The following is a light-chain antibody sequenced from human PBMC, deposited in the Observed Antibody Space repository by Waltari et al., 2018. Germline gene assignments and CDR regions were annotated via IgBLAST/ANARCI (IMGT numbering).Light chain of an antibody. CDR2: FAS. CDR1: ETIDND. V-gene: IGKV6-21*01. CDR3: LRTSSFSKYT. Sequence: ILTQSPDSQSVSLGEKVTLTCRASETIDNDLHWFQQRPDQSPKLLIKFASQSVSGVPSRLSDSRSGTDFTLTINGLEAEDAATYFCLRTSSFSKYTFGQGTRLDI. J-gene: IGKJ2*01.